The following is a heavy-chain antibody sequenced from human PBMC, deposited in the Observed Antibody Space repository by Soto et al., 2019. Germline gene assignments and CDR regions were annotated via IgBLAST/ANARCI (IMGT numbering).Heavy chain of an antibody. V-gene: IGHV4-59*12. CDR3: ARTYYYRSGTYFAWFDP. J-gene: IGHJ5*02. Sequence: PSETLSLTCTVSGGSISSYYWSWIRQPPGKGLEWIGYIYYSGSTYYNPSLKSRVTISVDTSKNQFSLKLSSVTAADTAVYFCARTYYYRSGTYFAWFDPWGQGTLVTVSS. D-gene: IGHD3-10*01. CDR2: IYYSGST. CDR1: GGSISSYY.